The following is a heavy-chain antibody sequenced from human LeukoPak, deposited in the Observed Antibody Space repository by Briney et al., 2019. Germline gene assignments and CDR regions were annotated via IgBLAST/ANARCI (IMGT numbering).Heavy chain of an antibody. CDR1: GFTFSSYV. V-gene: IGHV3-23*01. CDR3: TKGAAAGPKYFQH. CDR2: IDGSGVGT. J-gene: IGHJ1*01. Sequence: GESLRLSCAATGFTFSSYVMRWVRQAPGKGLEWVSTIDGSGVGTYYADSVKGRFTISRDSSKGTLYLHMNSLRAEDTAVYYCTKGAAAGPKYFQHWGQGTLVTVSS. D-gene: IGHD6-13*01.